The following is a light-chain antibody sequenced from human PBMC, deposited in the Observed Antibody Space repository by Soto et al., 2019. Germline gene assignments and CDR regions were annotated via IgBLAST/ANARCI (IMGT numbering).Light chain of an antibody. Sequence: DNQIPQSPFSLSGSVGDRVTINCRVSQSISSYLNWYQQKPGKAPKLLIYAASSLQSGVPSRFSGSGSGTDFTLTISCLQSEDFATYYCQQYYSYPSLTFGPGTKVHI. V-gene: IGKV1-39*01. J-gene: IGKJ3*01. CDR3: QQYYSYPSLT. CDR1: QSISSY. CDR2: AAS.